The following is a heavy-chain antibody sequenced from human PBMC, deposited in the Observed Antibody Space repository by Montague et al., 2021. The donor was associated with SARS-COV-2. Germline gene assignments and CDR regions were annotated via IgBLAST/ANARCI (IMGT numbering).Heavy chain of an antibody. V-gene: IGHV4-39*07. J-gene: IGHJ4*02. CDR2: MYYSGST. Sequence: SETLSLTCTVFGGSISSYHHYWGWIRQPPGKGLEWIGAMYYSGSTWLNPSLKSRVTISVDTSKNQFSLKLSSVTAADTAVYYCARGARQGYGFRLGSFDSWGQGTLVTVSS. CDR3: ARGARQGYGFRLGSFDS. D-gene: IGHD3-10*01. CDR1: GGSISSYHHY.